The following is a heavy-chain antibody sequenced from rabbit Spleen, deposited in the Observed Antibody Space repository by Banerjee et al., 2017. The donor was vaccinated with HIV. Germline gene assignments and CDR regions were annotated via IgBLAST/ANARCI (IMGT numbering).Heavy chain of an antibody. D-gene: IGHD4-2*01. V-gene: IGHV1S40*01. J-gene: IGHJ4*01. Sequence: QSLEESGGDLVKPGASLTLTCTASGFSFSYSYDMCWVRQAPGKGLEWIGCIYTGNGKNYYASWAKGRFTISKTSSTTVTLQATSLTAADTATYFCARDAGTYDYIDGYFSLWGPGTLVTVS. CDR3: ARDAGTYDYIDGYFSL. CDR2: IYTGNGKN. CDR1: GFSFSYSYD.